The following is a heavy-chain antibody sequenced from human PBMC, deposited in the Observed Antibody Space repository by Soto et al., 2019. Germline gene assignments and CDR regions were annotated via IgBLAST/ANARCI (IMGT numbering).Heavy chain of an antibody. V-gene: IGHV3-53*01. J-gene: IGHJ6*02. Sequence: GGSLRLSCAASGFTVSSNYMSWVRQAPGKGLEWVSVIYSGGSTYYADSVKGRFTISRDNSKNTLYLQMNSLRAEDTAVYYCARAWPAGTDNYYYGMDVWGQGTTVTVSS. CDR1: GFTVSSNY. D-gene: IGHD2-15*01. CDR3: ARAWPAGTDNYYYGMDV. CDR2: IYSGGST.